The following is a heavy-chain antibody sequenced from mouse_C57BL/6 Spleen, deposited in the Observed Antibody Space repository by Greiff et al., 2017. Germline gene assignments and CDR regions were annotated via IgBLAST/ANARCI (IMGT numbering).Heavy chain of an antibody. J-gene: IGHJ1*03. CDR1: GFTFSDYG. CDR2: ISSGSSTI. V-gene: IGHV5-17*01. CDR3: ARHNWYFDV. Sequence: EVKLVESGGGLVKPGGSLKLSCAASGFTFSDYGMHWVRQAPEKGLEWVAYISSGSSTIYYADTVKGRFTISRDNAKNTLFLQMTSLRSEDTAMYYCARHNWYFDVWGTVTTVTVSS.